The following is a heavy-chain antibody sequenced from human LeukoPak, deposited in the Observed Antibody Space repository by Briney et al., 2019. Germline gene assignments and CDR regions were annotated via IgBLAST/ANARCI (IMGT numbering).Heavy chain of an antibody. D-gene: IGHD4-17*01. Sequence: SVKVSCKASGGTFSSYAISWVRQAPGQGLEWMGGIIPIFGTANYAQKSQGRVTITADESTSTAYMELSSLRSEDTAVYYCAREMGPLRTYYYYYMDVWGKGTTVTVSS. CDR2: IIPIFGTA. V-gene: IGHV1-69*13. J-gene: IGHJ6*03. CDR3: AREMGPLRTYYYYYMDV. CDR1: GGTFSSYA.